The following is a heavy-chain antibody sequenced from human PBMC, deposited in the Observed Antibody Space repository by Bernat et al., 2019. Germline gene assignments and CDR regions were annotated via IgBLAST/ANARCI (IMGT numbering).Heavy chain of an antibody. J-gene: IGHJ6*02. CDR2: INAGNGNT. CDR3: ARDGRSYDFWSGYSLYYYYYYGMDV. V-gene: IGHV1-3*01. CDR1: GYTFTSYA. Sequence: QVQLVQSGAEVKKPGASVKVSCKASGYTFTSYAMHWVRQAPGQRLEWMGWINAGNGNTKYSQKFQGRVTITRDTSASTAYMELSSLRSEDTAVYYCARDGRSYDFWSGYSLYYYYYYGMDVWGQGTTVTVSS. D-gene: IGHD3-3*01.